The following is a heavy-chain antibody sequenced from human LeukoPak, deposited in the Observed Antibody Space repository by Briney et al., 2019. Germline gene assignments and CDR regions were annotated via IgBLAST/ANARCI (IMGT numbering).Heavy chain of an antibody. J-gene: IGHJ4*02. CDR1: GFTFSSYA. Sequence: PGGSLRPSCAASGFTFSSYAMSWVRQAPGKGLEWVSAISGSGGSTYYADSVKGRFTISRDNSKNTLYLQMNSLRAEDTAVYYCAKAKRRITMIADYWSQGTLVTVSS. CDR2: ISGSGGST. CDR3: AKAKRRITMIADY. V-gene: IGHV3-23*01. D-gene: IGHD3-22*01.